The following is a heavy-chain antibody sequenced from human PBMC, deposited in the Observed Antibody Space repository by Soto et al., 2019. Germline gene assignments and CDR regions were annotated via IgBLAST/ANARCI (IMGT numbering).Heavy chain of an antibody. D-gene: IGHD2-15*01. CDR3: ARDQSQGYCSGGSCSYYYYYGMDV. CDR2: INHSGST. J-gene: IGHJ6*02. Sequence: KTSETLSLTCAVYGGSFSGYYWSWIRQPPGKGLEWIGEINHSGSTNYNPSLKSRVTISVDTSKNQFSLKLSSVTAADTAVYYCARDQSQGYCSGGSCSYYYYYGMDVWGQGTTVTVSS. CDR1: GGSFSGYY. V-gene: IGHV4-34*01.